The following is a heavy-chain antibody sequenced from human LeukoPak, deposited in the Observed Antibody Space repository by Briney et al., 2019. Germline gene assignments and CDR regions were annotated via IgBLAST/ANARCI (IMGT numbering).Heavy chain of an antibody. V-gene: IGHV1-69*05. CDR1: GGTFSSYA. CDR3: ARNKGSGWYDWSFDL. D-gene: IGHD6-19*01. Sequence: SVKVSCKASGGTFSSYAISWVRQAPGQGLEWMGGIIPIFGTANYAQKFQGRVTITTDESTSTAYMELSSLRSEDTAVYYCARNKGSGWYDWSFDLWGRGTLVTVSS. J-gene: IGHJ2*01. CDR2: IIPIFGTA.